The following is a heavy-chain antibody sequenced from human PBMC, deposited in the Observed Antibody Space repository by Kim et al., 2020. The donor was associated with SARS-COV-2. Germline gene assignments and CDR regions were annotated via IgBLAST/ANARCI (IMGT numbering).Heavy chain of an antibody. Sequence: SETLSLTCAVYGGSFSGYYWSWIRQPPGKGLEWIGEINHSGSTNYNPSLKSRVTISVDTSKNQFSLKLSSVTAADTAVYYCARGNFWGSSSWYGLYYYGMDVWGQGTTVTVSS. D-gene: IGHD6-13*01. V-gene: IGHV4-34*01. CDR2: INHSGST. CDR1: GGSFSGYY. J-gene: IGHJ6*02. CDR3: ARGNFWGSSSWYGLYYYGMDV.